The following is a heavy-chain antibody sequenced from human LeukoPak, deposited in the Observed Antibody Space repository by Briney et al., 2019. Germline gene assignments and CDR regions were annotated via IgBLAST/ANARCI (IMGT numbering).Heavy chain of an antibody. D-gene: IGHD6-19*01. CDR3: ARDKQWGAGELTGFDP. V-gene: IGHV4-59*01. Sequence: PSETLSLTCTVSGGSISSYYWSWIRQPPGKGLEWIAYIYHSGSTNYNPSLKSRVTISLDTSKNQFSLKLSSVTAADTAVYYCARDKQWGAGELTGFDPWGQGTLVTVSS. CDR2: IYHSGST. CDR1: GGSISSYY. J-gene: IGHJ5*02.